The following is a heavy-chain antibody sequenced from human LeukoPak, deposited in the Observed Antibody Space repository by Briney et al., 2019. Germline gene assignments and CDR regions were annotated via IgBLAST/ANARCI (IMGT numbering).Heavy chain of an antibody. J-gene: IGHJ4*02. Sequence: PGGSLRLSCAASGFTFSSYAMSWVRQAPGKGLEWVSAISNSGGSTYYADSVKGRFTISRDNSKNTLCLQMNSLRAEDTAIYYCAKGGYSYGGGFDYWGQGTLVTVSS. V-gene: IGHV3-23*01. CDR3: AKGGYSYGGGFDY. CDR1: GFTFSSYA. CDR2: ISNSGGST. D-gene: IGHD5-18*01.